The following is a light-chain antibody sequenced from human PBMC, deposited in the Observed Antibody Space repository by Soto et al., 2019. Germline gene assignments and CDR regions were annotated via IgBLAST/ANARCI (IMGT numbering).Light chain of an antibody. V-gene: IGKV1-5*01. CDR2: DAS. J-gene: IGKJ2*01. Sequence: DIQMTQSPSTLSGSIGDRVIITCRASQSVVNWLAWYQQKPGKAPKLLISDASKLESGVPPRFSGVGSGTDFTLTISSLQPDDSATYYCQQYNLDPYTFGQVTKLEIK. CDR1: QSVVNW. CDR3: QQYNLDPYT.